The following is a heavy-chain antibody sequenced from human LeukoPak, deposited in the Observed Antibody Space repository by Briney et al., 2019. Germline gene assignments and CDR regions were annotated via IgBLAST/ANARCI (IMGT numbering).Heavy chain of an antibody. CDR2: IIPIFGTA. CDR3: ARDRYYGSGSYGYYFDY. J-gene: IGHJ4*02. D-gene: IGHD3-10*01. CDR1: GGTFSSYA. Sequence: GASVKVSCKASGGTFSSYAISWVRQAPGQGLEWMGGIIPIFGTANYAQKFQGRVTMTRDTSTSTVYMELSSLRSEDTAVYYCARDRYYGSGSYGYYFDYWGQGTLVTVSS. V-gene: IGHV1-69*05.